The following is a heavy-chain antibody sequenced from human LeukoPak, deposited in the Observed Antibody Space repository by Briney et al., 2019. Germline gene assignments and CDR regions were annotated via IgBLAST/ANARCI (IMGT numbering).Heavy chain of an antibody. D-gene: IGHD1-7*01. Sequence: SVKVSCKASGGTFSSYAISWVRQAPGPGLEWMGGIIPIFGTANYAQKFQGRVTITTDESTSTAYMELSSLRSEDTAVYYCARDNYSAANWFDPWGQGTLVTVSS. CDR1: GGTFSSYA. J-gene: IGHJ5*02. CDR3: ARDNYSAANWFDP. V-gene: IGHV1-69*05. CDR2: IIPIFGTA.